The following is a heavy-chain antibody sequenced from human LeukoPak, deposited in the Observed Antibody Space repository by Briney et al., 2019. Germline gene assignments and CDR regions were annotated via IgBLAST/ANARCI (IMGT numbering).Heavy chain of an antibody. CDR1: GGSISSHY. V-gene: IGHV4-59*11. Sequence: PSETLSLTCTVSGGSISSHYWSWIRQPPGKGLEWIGYIYYSGSTNYNPSLKSRVTISVDTSRNQFSLKLSSVTAADTAVYYCARAGSWYGNWFDPWGQGTLVTVSS. D-gene: IGHD6-13*01. J-gene: IGHJ5*02. CDR2: IYYSGST. CDR3: ARAGSWYGNWFDP.